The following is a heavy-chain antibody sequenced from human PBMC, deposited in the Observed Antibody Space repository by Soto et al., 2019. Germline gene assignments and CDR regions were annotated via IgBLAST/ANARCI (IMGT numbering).Heavy chain of an antibody. V-gene: IGHV3-30-3*01. D-gene: IGHD5-12*01. Sequence: GGSLRLSCAASGFTFSNYSMHWVHQAPGKGLEWVAVISKDGDKKYYADSVKGRFTISRDNSKNTLYLQMNSLRPEDTAVHYCAREWSVANPGYWGQGTQVTVSS. CDR1: GFTFSNYS. CDR2: ISKDGDKK. CDR3: AREWSVANPGY. J-gene: IGHJ4*02.